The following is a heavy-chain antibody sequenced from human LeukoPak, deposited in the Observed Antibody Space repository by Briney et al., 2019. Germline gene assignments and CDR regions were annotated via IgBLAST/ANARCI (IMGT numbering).Heavy chain of an antibody. CDR2: INHSGST. CDR3: AREAYTSGWYLDY. CDR1: GGSFSGYY. J-gene: IGHJ4*02. Sequence: SETLSLTCAVSGGSFSGYYWSWIRQPPGKGLEWIGEINHSGSTNYNPSLKSRVTISVDTSKNQFSLKLSSVTAADTAVYYCAREAYTSGWYLDYWGQGTLVIVSS. D-gene: IGHD6-19*01. V-gene: IGHV4-34*01.